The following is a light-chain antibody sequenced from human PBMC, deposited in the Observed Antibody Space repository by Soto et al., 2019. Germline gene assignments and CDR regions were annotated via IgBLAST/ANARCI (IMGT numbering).Light chain of an antibody. CDR1: QSVNSN. CDR3: QKYGSAPCN. Sequence: ELAMTHSPAPLSVSPSSLATLSFRASQSVNSNLAWYQQKPGQAPRLLIYGASTRATGIPARFSGSGSGTDFTLTISRLEPEDFAVYYCQKYGSAPCNFGPGTKVDIK. CDR2: GAS. J-gene: IGKJ3*01. V-gene: IGKV3-15*01.